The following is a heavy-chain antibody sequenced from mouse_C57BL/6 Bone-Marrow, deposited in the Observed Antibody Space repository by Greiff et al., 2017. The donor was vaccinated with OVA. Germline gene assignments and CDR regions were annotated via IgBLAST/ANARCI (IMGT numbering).Heavy chain of an antibody. D-gene: IGHD1-1*01. CDR3: ARSSLLRPDY. J-gene: IGHJ2*01. Sequence: VQLQQSGAELVRPGSSVKMSCKTSGYTFTSYGINWVKQRPGQGLEWIGYIYIGTGYTEYNEKFKGKATLTSDTSSSTAYMQLSSLTSEDSAIYFCARSSLLRPDYWGQGTTLTVSS. V-gene: IGHV1-58*01. CDR2: IYIGTGYT. CDR1: GYTFTSYG.